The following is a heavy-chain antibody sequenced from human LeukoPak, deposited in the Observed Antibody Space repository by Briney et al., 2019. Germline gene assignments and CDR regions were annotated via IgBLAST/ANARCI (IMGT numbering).Heavy chain of an antibody. J-gene: IGHJ4*02. CDR2: IKQDGSDK. Sequence: GGSLRLSCVASGFSFTDYWMNWVRQAPGKGLEWVANIKQDGSDKYYVDSVKGRFTISRDNAKNSLYLQMNSLGAEGTAVYYCAREVGSGWSLNFDYWGQGTLVTVSS. CDR3: AREVGSGWSLNFDY. D-gene: IGHD6-19*01. CDR1: GFSFTDYW. V-gene: IGHV3-7*01.